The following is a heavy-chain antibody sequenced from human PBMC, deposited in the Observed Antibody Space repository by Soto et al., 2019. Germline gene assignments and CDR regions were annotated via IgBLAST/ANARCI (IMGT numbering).Heavy chain of an antibody. J-gene: IGHJ5*02. V-gene: IGHV2-70*11. CDR3: ARTSLGSNWFDP. D-gene: IGHD3-10*01. CDR2: IDWDDDK. CDR1: GFSLSTSGMC. Sequence: SGPTLVNPTQTVTLTCTFSGFSLSTSGMCVSWIRQPPGKALEWLARIDWDDDKYYSTSLKTRLTISKDTSKNQVVLTMTNMDPVDTATYYCARTSLGSNWFDPWGQGALVTVSS.